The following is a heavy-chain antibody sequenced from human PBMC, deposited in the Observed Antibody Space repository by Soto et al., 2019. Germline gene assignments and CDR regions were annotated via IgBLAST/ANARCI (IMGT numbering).Heavy chain of an antibody. J-gene: IGHJ3*02. CDR1: GGTFSSYA. V-gene: IGHV1-69*01. Sequence: QVQLVQSGAEVKKPGYSVKVSCKASGGTFSSYAISWVRQAPGQGLEWMGAIIPIFGTANYAQKFQGRGTITADESTSTADMELSSLRSEDTAVYYCARVVVITTNSAFDIWGQGTMVAVSS. CDR2: IIPIFGTA. D-gene: IGHD3-22*01. CDR3: ARVVVITTNSAFDI.